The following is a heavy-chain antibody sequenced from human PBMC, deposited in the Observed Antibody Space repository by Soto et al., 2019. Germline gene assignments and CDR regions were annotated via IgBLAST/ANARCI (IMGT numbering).Heavy chain of an antibody. CDR2: IYPSNSNT. D-gene: IGHD3-10*01. Sequence: PGESLKISCKGSGYSFTSYWISWVRQMPGKGLEWMGIIYPSNSNTRYSPSFQGQVTISADTSISTVYLQMNSLRAEDTAVYYCARDGMVRGVRAGANDYWGQGTLVNVSS. CDR1: GYSFTSYW. CDR3: ARDGMVRGVRAGANDY. V-gene: IGHV5-51*01. J-gene: IGHJ4*02.